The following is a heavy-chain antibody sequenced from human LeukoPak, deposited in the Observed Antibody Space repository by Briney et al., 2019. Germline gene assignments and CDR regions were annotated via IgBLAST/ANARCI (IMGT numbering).Heavy chain of an antibody. D-gene: IGHD4-17*01. CDR2: MYYTGST. V-gene: IGHV4-59*08. CDR3: ASHDYAEAPFDY. J-gene: IGHJ4*02. Sequence: PSETLSHTCTVSGASIGRYYWSWIRQPPGEGLEWIGYMYYTGSTNYNPSPKSRVTISVDTSKNQFSLKLTSVTAADTAVYFCASHDYAEAPFDYWGQGALVTVSA. CDR1: GASIGRYY.